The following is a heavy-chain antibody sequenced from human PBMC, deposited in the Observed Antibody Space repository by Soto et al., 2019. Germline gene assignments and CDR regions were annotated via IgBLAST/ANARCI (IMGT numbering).Heavy chain of an antibody. V-gene: IGHV3-74*01. J-gene: IGHJ6*04. D-gene: IGHD3-10*01. CDR2: IDNAGTDS. CDR1: GFTLSGRS. CDR3: ARGWFGPDV. Sequence: EVQLVESGGGLLQPGGSLRLSCAASGFTLSGRSMHWVRQAPGKGLVWVSGIDNAGTDSTYADSVKGRFTSSRDNAKNMLDLQMNSLRVEDTAVYYCARGWFGPDVWGKGTTVTVSS.